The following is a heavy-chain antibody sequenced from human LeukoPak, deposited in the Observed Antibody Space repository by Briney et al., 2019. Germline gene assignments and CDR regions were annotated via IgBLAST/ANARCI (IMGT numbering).Heavy chain of an antibody. CDR2: IYYSGST. D-gene: IGHD3/OR15-3a*01. V-gene: IGHV4-30-4*07. J-gene: IGHJ3*02. CDR3: ARGGLISLANTPLGAFDI. Sequence: PSEALSLTCAVSGGSISSRGYSWSWIRQPSGKGLEWIGYIYYSGSTYYNPSLKSRVTISVDTSKNQFSLQLNSVTPEDTAVYYCARGGLISLANTPLGAFDIWGQGTMVSVSS. CDR1: GGSISSRGYS.